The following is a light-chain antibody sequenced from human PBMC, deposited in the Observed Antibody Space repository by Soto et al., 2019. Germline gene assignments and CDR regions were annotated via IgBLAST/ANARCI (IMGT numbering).Light chain of an antibody. V-gene: IGKV3D-15*01. CDR3: QQYNQWPWT. J-gene: IGKJ1*01. CDR1: RSVDSH. CDR2: EAS. Sequence: EVVLTQSPATLSLSPGETATLSCRASRSVDSHLAWYQHKPGQAPRLLIFEASTRATGVPARFSGSGSGTHFTLTISSLQSEDFALYYCQQYNQWPWTFGRGTKVDIK.